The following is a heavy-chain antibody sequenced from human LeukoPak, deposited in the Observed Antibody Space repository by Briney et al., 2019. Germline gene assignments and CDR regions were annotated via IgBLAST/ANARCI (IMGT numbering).Heavy chain of an antibody. V-gene: IGHV3-11*04. CDR3: ATLGYYGSGLTKIDY. J-gene: IGHJ4*02. CDR2: ISSSGSTI. CDR1: GFTFSNAW. D-gene: IGHD3-10*01. Sequence: GGSLRLSCAASGFTFSNAWMSWVRQAPGKGLEWVSYISSSGSTIYYADSVKGRFTISRDNAKNSLYLQMNSLRAEDTAVYYCATLGYYGSGLTKIDYWGQGTLVTVSS.